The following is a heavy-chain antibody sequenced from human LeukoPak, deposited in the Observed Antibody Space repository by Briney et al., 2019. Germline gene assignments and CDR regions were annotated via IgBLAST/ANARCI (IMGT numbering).Heavy chain of an antibody. V-gene: IGHV3-30-3*01. J-gene: IGHJ4*02. CDR2: ISYDGSNE. CDR1: GFTISSYA. D-gene: IGHD2-15*01. CDR3: ARAVHSSWYSPFDY. Sequence: PGGSLRLSCAASGFTISSYAMHWVRQAPGKGLEWVTVISYDGSNEYYADSVKGRFTIARDNSKNTLYLQMNSLRAEDTAVYYCARAVHSSWYSPFDYWGQGTLVTVSS.